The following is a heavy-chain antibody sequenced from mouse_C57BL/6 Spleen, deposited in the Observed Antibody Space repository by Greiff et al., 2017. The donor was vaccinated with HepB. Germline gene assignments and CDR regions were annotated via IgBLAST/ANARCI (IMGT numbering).Heavy chain of an antibody. Sequence: EVQVVESGGGLVKPGGSLKLSCAASGFTFSDYGMHWVRQAPEKGLEWVAYISSGSSTIYYADTVKGRFTISRDNAKNTLFLQMTSLRSEDTAMYYCARSSFYYDYDGWFAYWGQGTLVTVSA. D-gene: IGHD2-4*01. J-gene: IGHJ3*01. CDR2: ISSGSSTI. V-gene: IGHV5-17*01. CDR3: ARSSFYYDYDGWFAY. CDR1: GFTFSDYG.